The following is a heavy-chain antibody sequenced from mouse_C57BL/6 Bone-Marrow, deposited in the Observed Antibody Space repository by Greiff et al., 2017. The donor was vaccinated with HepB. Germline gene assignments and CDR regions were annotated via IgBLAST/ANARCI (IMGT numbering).Heavy chain of an antibody. CDR2: INPGSGNT. CDR3: ARQGVYYTY. D-gene: IGHD1-1*01. Sequence: VQLQESGAELVRPGTSVKVSCKASGYAFTNYLIEWVKQRPGQGLEWIGVINPGSGNTYYNEKFKGKATLTADKSSSTAYMALRSLTSEDSAVYFCARQGVYYTYWGQGTSVTVSS. J-gene: IGHJ4*01. V-gene: IGHV1-54*01. CDR1: GYAFTNYL.